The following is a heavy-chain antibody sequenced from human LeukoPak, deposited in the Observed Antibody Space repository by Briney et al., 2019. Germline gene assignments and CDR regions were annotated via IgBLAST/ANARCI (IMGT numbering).Heavy chain of an antibody. CDR2: ISGSGGST. Sequence: AGGSLRLSCTASGFTFGDYLMSWFRQAPGKGLEWVSAISGSGGSTYYADSVKGRFTISRDNSKNTLYLQMNSLRAEDTAVYYCAKDPPPLRTPQSGSRLFDYWGQGTLVTVSS. CDR1: GFTFGDYL. V-gene: IGHV3-23*01. D-gene: IGHD1-26*01. CDR3: AKDPPPLRTPQSGSRLFDY. J-gene: IGHJ4*02.